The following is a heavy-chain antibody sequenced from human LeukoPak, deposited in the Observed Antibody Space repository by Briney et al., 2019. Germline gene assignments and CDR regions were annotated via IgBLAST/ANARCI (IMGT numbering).Heavy chain of an antibody. J-gene: IGHJ4*02. Sequence: SETLSLTCTVSGGSISSSSYYWGWIRQPPGKGLEWIGSIYYSGSTYYNPSLKSRVTISVDTSKNQFSLKLSSVTAADTAVYYCARLQVGANPGVDYWGQGTLVTVSS. V-gene: IGHV4-39*01. D-gene: IGHD2-8*02. CDR1: GGSISSSSYY. CDR3: ARLQVGANPGVDY. CDR2: IYYSGST.